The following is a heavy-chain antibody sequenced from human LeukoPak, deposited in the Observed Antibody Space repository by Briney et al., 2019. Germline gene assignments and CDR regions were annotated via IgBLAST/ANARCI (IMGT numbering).Heavy chain of an antibody. J-gene: IGHJ4*02. D-gene: IGHD3-3*01. CDR1: GGTFSSYA. Sequence: SVKVSCKASGGTFSSYAISWVRQAPGQGLEWMGRIIPIFGTANYAQKFQGRVTITADASTSTAYMELSSLRSEDTAVYYCARDSITIFGVVTPRRFYFDYWGQGTLVTVSS. CDR2: IIPIFGTA. V-gene: IGHV1-69*13. CDR3: ARDSITIFGVVTPRRFYFDY.